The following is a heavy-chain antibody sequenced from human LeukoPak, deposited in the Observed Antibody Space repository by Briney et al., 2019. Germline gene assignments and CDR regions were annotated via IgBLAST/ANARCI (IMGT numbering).Heavy chain of an antibody. CDR1: GSRFTSYW. CDR2: IYPGDSDT. CDR3: AIGYCSGGSCYPQDGTLDY. V-gene: IGHV5-51*01. D-gene: IGHD2-15*01. Sequence: GESLKISCKGSGSRFTSYWIGWVRQMPGKGLEWMGIIYPGDSDTRYSPSFQGQVTISADKSISTAYLQWSSLKASDTAMYYCAIGYCSGGSCYPQDGTLDYWGQGTLVTVSS. J-gene: IGHJ4*02.